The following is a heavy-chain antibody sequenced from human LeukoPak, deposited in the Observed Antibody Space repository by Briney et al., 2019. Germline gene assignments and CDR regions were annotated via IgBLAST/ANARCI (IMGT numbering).Heavy chain of an antibody. CDR1: GFTVSSNS. CDR2: IYSGGST. V-gene: IGHV3-53*01. CDR3: ARDGGSGWYFYFDY. J-gene: IGHJ4*02. D-gene: IGHD6-19*01. Sequence: GGSLRLSCTVSGFTVSSNSMSWVRQAPGKGLEWVSVIYSGGSTYYADSVKGRFTISRDNSKNTLYLQMNSLRAEDTAVYYCARDGGSGWYFYFDYWGQGTLVTVSS.